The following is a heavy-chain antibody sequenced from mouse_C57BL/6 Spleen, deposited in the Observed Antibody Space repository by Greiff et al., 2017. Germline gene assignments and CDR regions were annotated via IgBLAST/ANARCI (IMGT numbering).Heavy chain of an antibody. Sequence: EVQLQQSVAELVRPGASVKLSCTASGFNITNTYMHWVKQRPEQGLEWIGRIDPSNGNTKYAPKFQGKATITADTSSNTAYLQLSSLTSEDTAIYYCATFITTVVAPDYWGQGTTLTVSS. CDR2: IDPSNGNT. V-gene: IGHV14-3*01. CDR3: ATFITTVVAPDY. CDR1: GFNITNTY. D-gene: IGHD1-1*01. J-gene: IGHJ2*01.